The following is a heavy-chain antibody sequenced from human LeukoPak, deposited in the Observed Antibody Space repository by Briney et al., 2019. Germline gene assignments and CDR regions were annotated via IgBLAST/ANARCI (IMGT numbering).Heavy chain of an antibody. J-gene: IGHJ3*02. CDR3: ARESVGYYDSSGYRDAFDI. CDR2: IKQDGSEI. D-gene: IGHD3-22*01. CDR1: GFIFSDYW. V-gene: IGHV3-7*01. Sequence: GGSLRLSCGASGFIFSDYWMTWVRQAPGKGLEWVANIKQDGSEIYYVDSVKGRFTISRDNAKNSVYLQMNSLRVEDTAVYYCARESVGYYDSSGYRDAFDIWGQGTMVTVSS.